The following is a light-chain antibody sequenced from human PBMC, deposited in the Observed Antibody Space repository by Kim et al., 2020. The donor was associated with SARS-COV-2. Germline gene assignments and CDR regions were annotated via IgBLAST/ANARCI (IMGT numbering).Light chain of an antibody. CDR1: KLGDKY. J-gene: IGLJ2*01. CDR2: QDS. V-gene: IGLV3-1*01. Sequence: SVSPGQTASITCSGDKLGDKYACWYQQKPGQSPVLVIYQDSKRPSGIPERFSGSNSGNTATLTISGTQAMDEADYYCQAWDSSTVVVGGGTQLT. CDR3: QAWDSSTVV.